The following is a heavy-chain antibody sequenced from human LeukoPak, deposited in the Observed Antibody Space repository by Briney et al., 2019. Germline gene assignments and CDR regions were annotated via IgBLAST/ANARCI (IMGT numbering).Heavy chain of an antibody. CDR1: GFFFGSYS. CDR2: INPDGNKK. V-gene: IGHV3-7*01. CDR3: ARDLAYSRLDY. Sequence: PGTSLRLSCAASGFFFGSYSMHWVRQAPGKGLEWVASINPDGNKKYSADSVKGRFTISRDNAENSLYLQMNSLRVEDTAFYYCARDLAYSRLDYWGQGMLVTVSS. D-gene: IGHD5-18*01. J-gene: IGHJ4*02.